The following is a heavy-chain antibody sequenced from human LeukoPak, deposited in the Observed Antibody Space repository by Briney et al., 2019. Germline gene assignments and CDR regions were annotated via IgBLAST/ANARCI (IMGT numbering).Heavy chain of an antibody. J-gene: IGHJ4*02. D-gene: IGHD3-3*01. CDR1: GFTFSSYA. Sequence: PGGSLRLSCAASGFTFSSYAMPWVRQAPGKGLEWVAVISYDGSNKYYADSVKGRFTISRDSSKNTLYLQMNSLRAEDTAVYYCARDSPRFLEWLLLAYWGQGTLVTVSS. CDR3: ARDSPRFLEWLLLAY. CDR2: ISYDGSNK. V-gene: IGHV3-30-3*01.